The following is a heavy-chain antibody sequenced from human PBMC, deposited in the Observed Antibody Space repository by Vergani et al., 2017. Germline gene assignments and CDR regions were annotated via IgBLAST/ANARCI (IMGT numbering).Heavy chain of an antibody. V-gene: IGHV3-13*01. D-gene: IGHD6-6*01. CDR1: GFTFSTYD. CDR3: ARRDSSSPALDY. J-gene: IGHJ4*02. CDR2: IGTAGDT. Sequence: EVQLLESGGGLVQPGGSLRLSCAASGFTFSTYDMHWVRQATGKGLEWVSAIGTAGDTYYPGSVKGRFTISRENAKNSLYLQMNGVRAGDTAVYYCARRDSSSPALDYWGQGTLVTVSS.